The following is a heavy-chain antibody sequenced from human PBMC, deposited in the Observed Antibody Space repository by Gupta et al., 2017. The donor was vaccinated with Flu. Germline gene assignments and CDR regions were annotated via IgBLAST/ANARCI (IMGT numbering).Heavy chain of an antibody. CDR2: INPNSGGT. J-gene: IGHJ3*02. CDR3: ARLWEIAGAFDI. Sequence: QVQLVQSGAEVKKPGASVKVSCKAPGYTFTGYYMHWVRQAPGQGREWMGRINPNSGGTNYAQKVQGRVTMTRDTSISTAYMGMSRLRSDDTAVYYCARLWEIAGAFDIWGQGTMVTVSS. D-gene: IGHD1-26*01. V-gene: IGHV1-2*02. CDR1: GYTFTGYY.